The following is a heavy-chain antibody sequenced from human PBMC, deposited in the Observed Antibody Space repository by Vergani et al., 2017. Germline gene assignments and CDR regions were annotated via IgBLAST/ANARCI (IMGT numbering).Heavy chain of an antibody. CDR1: GFTFSSYA. Sequence: EVQLLESGGGLVQPGGSLRLSCAASGFTFSSYAMSWVRQAPGKGLEWVSAISSSSSTIYYADSVKGRFTISRDNAKNSLYLQMNSLRAEDTAVYYCARERSIVVVPAAIGYWGQGTLVTVSS. J-gene: IGHJ4*02. CDR3: ARERSIVVVPAAIGY. D-gene: IGHD2-2*02. V-gene: IGHV3-48*01. CDR2: ISSSSSTI.